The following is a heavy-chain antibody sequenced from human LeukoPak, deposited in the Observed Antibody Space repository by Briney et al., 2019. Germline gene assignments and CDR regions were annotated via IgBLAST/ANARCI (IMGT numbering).Heavy chain of an antibody. CDR2: INPNSGGT. CDR1: GYTFTSYA. V-gene: IGHV1-2*02. Sequence: ASVKVSCKASGYTFTSYAMNWVRQAPGQGLEWMGWINPNSGGTNYAQKFQGRVTMTRDTSISTAYMELSRLRSDDTAVYYCARDALSAAALDYWGQGTLVTVSS. CDR3: ARDALSAAALDY. D-gene: IGHD6-25*01. J-gene: IGHJ4*02.